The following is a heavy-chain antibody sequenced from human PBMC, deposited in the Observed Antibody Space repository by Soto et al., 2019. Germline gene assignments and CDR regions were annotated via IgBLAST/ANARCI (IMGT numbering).Heavy chain of an antibody. D-gene: IGHD2-15*01. CDR3: ARLSGYCSGGSCYGWFDP. CDR1: GFTFSSYA. V-gene: IGHV3-30-3*01. J-gene: IGHJ5*02. CDR2: ISYDGSNK. Sequence: PGGSLRLSCAASGFTFSSYAMHWVRQAPGKGLEWVAVISYDGSNKYYADSVKGRFTISRDNSKNTLYPQMNSPRAEDTAVYYCARLSGYCSGGSCYGWFDPWGQGTLVTVSS.